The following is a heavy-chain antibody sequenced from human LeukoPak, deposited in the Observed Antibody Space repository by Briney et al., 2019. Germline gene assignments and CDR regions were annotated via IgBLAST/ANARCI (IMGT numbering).Heavy chain of an antibody. J-gene: IGHJ4*02. CDR3: TREKRFGITMVRGVSGTFDY. V-gene: IGHV3-49*03. CDR2: IRSKAYGGTT. Sequence: GGSLRLSCTASGFTFGDYAMSWFRQAPGKGLEWVGFIRSKAYGGTTEYAASVKGRFTISRDDSKSIAYLQMNSLKTEDTAVYYCTREKRFGITMVRGVSGTFDYWGQGTLVTVSS. CDR1: GFTFGDYA. D-gene: IGHD3-10*01.